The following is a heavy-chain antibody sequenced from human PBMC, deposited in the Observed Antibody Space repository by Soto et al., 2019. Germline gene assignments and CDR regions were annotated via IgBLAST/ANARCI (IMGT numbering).Heavy chain of an antibody. V-gene: IGHV4-39*01. CDR3: ARHVVAGLRLGELSHHFDY. CDR2: IYYSGST. CDR1: GGSSSGSSYY. J-gene: IGHJ4*02. Sequence: SETLSLTCTVSGGSSSGSSYYWGWIRQPPGKGLEWIGSIYYSGSTYYNPSLKSRVTISVDTSKNQFSLKLSSVTAADTAVYYCARHVVAGLRLGELSHHFDYWGQGTLVTVSS. D-gene: IGHD3-16*02.